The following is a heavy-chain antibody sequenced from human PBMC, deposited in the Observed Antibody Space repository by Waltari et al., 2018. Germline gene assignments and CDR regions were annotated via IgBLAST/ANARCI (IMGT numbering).Heavy chain of an antibody. J-gene: IGHJ4*02. CDR1: GGSFSGYY. V-gene: IGHV4-34*01. CDR3: ARQPSSLRRVKVFDY. CDR2: INHSGST. Sequence: QVQLQQWGAGLLKPSETLSLTCAVYGGSFSGYYWSWIRQPPGKGLEWIGEINHSGSTNYNPSLESRVTISVDTSKNQFSLKLSSVTAADTAVYYCARQPSSLRRVKVFDYWGQGTLVTVSS.